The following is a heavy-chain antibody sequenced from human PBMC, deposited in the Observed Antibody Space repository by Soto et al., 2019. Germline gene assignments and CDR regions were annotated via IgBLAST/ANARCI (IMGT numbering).Heavy chain of an antibody. Sequence: GGSLRLSCAASGFTFSDYYMSWIRQAPGKGLEWVSYISSSGSTIYYADSVKGRFTISRDNAKNSLYLQMNSLRAEDTAVYYCASVLRYFDWLPRGWGQGTLVTVSS. CDR1: GFTFSDYY. CDR3: ASVLRYFDWLPRG. CDR2: ISSSGSTI. J-gene: IGHJ4*02. V-gene: IGHV3-11*01. D-gene: IGHD3-9*01.